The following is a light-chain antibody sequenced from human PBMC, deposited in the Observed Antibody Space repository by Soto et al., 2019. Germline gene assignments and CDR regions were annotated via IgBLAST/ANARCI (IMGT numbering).Light chain of an antibody. CDR3: SSYTDRKNLV. Sequence: QSVLTQSPSASGSPGQSVTISCTGTSSDIGNYNSVSWYQQHPGKAPKVMIYDVTKRPSGVPDRFSGSKSGNTASLTVSALQAEDEADYYCSSYTDRKNLVFGTGTKVTVL. J-gene: IGLJ1*01. CDR2: DVT. CDR1: SSDIGNYNS. V-gene: IGLV2-8*01.